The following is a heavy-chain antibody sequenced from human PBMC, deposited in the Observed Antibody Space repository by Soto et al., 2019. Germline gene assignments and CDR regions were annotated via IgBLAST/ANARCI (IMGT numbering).Heavy chain of an antibody. V-gene: IGHV4-34*01. CDR3: ARVERGTATTVVDAFDI. D-gene: IGHD1-1*01. J-gene: IGHJ3*02. Sequence: SETLSLTCAVYGGFVTSGSYHWSWIRQPPGKGLEWIGEMSHSGGTHFNPSLKSRVTISVDTSKNQFTLKMSSVTAADTALYYCARVERGTATTVVDAFDIWGPGTMVTVS. CDR2: MSHSGGT. CDR1: GGFVTSGSYH.